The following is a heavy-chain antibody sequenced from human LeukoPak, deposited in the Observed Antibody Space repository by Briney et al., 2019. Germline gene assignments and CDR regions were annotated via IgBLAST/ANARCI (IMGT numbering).Heavy chain of an antibody. V-gene: IGHV1-2*02. D-gene: IGHD3-22*01. CDR2: INPNSGDT. CDR1: GYTFTDYY. J-gene: IGHJ4*02. Sequence: ASVKVSCKASGYTFTDYYINWVRQAPGQGLEWIGWINPNSGDTNYAQKFQGRVTMTRDTSISTAYMELSRLRSDDTAVYYCASRAEYYDSSGYQDYYFDYWGQGTLVTVSS. CDR3: ASRAEYYDSSGYQDYYFDY.